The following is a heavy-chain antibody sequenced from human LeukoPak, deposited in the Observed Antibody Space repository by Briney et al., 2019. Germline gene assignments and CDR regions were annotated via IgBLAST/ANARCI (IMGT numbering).Heavy chain of an antibody. CDR3: AREVVNAFDI. Sequence: GGSLRLSCAASGFTVSSNYMSWVRQAQGKGLEWVSVIYSGGSTYYADSVKGRFTISRDNSKNTLYLQMNSLRAEDTAVYYCAREVVNAFDIWGQGTMVTVSS. CDR2: IYSGGST. CDR1: GFTVSSNY. J-gene: IGHJ3*02. D-gene: IGHD2-15*01. V-gene: IGHV3-66*01.